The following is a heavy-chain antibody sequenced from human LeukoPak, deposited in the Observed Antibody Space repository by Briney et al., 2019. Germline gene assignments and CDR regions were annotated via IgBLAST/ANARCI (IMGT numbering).Heavy chain of an antibody. Sequence: GGSLRLSCAASGFTFSSYSMNWVRQAPGKGLEWVSSISSSSSYIYYADSVKGRFTISRDNAKNSLYLQMNSLRAGDTAVYYCARDLRLTSGSYFSYYYGMDVWGQGTTVTVSS. CDR2: ISSSSSYI. D-gene: IGHD1-26*01. V-gene: IGHV3-21*01. CDR3: ARDLRLTSGSYFSYYYGMDV. CDR1: GFTFSSYS. J-gene: IGHJ6*02.